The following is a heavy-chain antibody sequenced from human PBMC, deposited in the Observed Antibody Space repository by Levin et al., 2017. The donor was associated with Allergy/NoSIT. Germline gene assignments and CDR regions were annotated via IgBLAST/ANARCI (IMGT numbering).Heavy chain of an antibody. CDR2: ISSSSSTI. CDR3: ARERGGYSGYDYYGADY. J-gene: IGHJ4*02. D-gene: IGHD5-12*01. CDR1: GFTFSSYS. Sequence: GESLKISCAASGFTFSSYSMNWVRQAPGKGLEWVSYISSSSSTIYYADSVKGRFTISRDNAKNSLYLQMNSLRDEDTAVYYCARERGGYSGYDYYGADYWGQGTLVTVSS. V-gene: IGHV3-48*02.